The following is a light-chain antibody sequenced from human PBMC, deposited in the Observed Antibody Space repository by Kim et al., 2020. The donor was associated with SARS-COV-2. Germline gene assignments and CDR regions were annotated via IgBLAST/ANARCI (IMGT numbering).Light chain of an antibody. CDR3: QQRSNWPPVFT. V-gene: IGKV3-11*01. J-gene: IGKJ3*01. CDR1: QSVSSY. CDR2: DAA. Sequence: PGERATLSCRASQSVSSYLAWYQQKPGQAPRLLIYDAANRATGIPARFSGSGSGTDFTLTISSLEPEDFAVYYCQQRSNWPPVFTFGPGTKVDIK.